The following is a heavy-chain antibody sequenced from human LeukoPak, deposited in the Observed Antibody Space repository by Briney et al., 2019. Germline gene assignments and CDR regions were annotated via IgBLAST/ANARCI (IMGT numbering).Heavy chain of an antibody. CDR3: ARARSYYDSSVLGY. D-gene: IGHD3-22*01. CDR1: GYTFTSYY. CDR2: INPSGGST. J-gene: IGHJ4*02. Sequence: GASVKVSCKASGYTFTSYYMHWVRQAPGQGLEWMGIINPSGGSTSYAQKFQGRVTMTTDTSTSTAYMELRSLRSDDTAVYYCARARSYYDSSVLGYWGQGTLVTVSS. V-gene: IGHV1-46*01.